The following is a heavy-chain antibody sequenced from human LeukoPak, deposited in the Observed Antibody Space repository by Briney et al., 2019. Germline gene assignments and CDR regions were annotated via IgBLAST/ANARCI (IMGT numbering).Heavy chain of an antibody. Sequence: PSETLSLTCAVYGGSFSGYYWSWIRQPPGKGLEWIGEINHSGSTNYNPSLKSRVTISVDTSKNQFSPKLSSVTAADTAVYYCARGDVGATPARPIDYWGQGTLVTVSS. V-gene: IGHV4-34*01. D-gene: IGHD1-26*01. CDR2: INHSGST. CDR3: ARGDVGATPARPIDY. J-gene: IGHJ4*02. CDR1: GGSFSGYY.